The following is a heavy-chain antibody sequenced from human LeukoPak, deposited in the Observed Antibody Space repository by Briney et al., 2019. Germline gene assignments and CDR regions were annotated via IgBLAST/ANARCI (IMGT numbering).Heavy chain of an antibody. CDR3: ASGTSGWWYFDY. Sequence: PGGSLRLSCAASGFTFSDAWMSWVRQAPGKGLVWVSRINSDGSSTSYADSVKGRFTISRDNAKNTLYLQMDSLRAEDTAVYYCASGTSGWWYFDYWGQGTLVTVSS. V-gene: IGHV3-74*01. D-gene: IGHD1-1*01. CDR2: INSDGSST. CDR1: GFTFSDAW. J-gene: IGHJ4*02.